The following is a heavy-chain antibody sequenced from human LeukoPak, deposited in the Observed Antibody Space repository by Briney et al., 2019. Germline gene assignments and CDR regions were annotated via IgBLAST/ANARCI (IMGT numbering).Heavy chain of an antibody. CDR2: IKQDGSEE. J-gene: IGHJ2*01. CDR1: EFSFSSYW. Sequence: GGSLRLSCAASEFSFSSYWMSWVRQAPGKGLEWVANIKQDGSEEYYVDSMKGRFTISRDSAKHVLYLQINSLRVGDTAVYYCAGGARGYNWYFDLWGRGTLVTVSP. V-gene: IGHV3-7*01. D-gene: IGHD3-16*01. CDR3: AGGARGYNWYFDL.